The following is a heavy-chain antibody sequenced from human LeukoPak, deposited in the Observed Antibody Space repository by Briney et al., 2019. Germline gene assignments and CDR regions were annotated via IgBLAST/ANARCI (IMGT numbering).Heavy chain of an antibody. V-gene: IGHV4-61*01. J-gene: IGHJ4*02. D-gene: IGHD4-17*01. CDR3: AKGGGYSGDYVSAY. Sequence: SETLSLTCTVSGASVNIGNYYWTWIRQPPGKGLEWIGYISHIGSTNYNPFLKSRVTISVDTSKNQFSLRLSSVTAADTAVYYCAKGGGYSGDYVSAYWGQGTLVTVSS. CDR2: ISHIGST. CDR1: GASVNIGNYY.